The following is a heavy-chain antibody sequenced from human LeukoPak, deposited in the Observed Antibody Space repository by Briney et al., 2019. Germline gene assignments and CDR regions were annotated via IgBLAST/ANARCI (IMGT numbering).Heavy chain of an antibody. CDR1: GFTFSSYG. CDR3: AKDSTTVTTSMGEAFDI. V-gene: IGHV3-30*18. D-gene: IGHD4-17*01. CDR2: ISYGGSNK. J-gene: IGHJ3*02. Sequence: GGSLRLSCAASGFTFSSYGMHWVRQAPGKGLEWVAVISYGGSNKYYADSVKGRFTISRDNSKSTLYLQMNSLRAEDTAVYYCAKDSTTVTTSMGEAFDIWGQGTMVTVSS.